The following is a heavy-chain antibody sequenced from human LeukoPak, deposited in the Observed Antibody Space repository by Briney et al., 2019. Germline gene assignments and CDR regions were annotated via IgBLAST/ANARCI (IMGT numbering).Heavy chain of an antibody. D-gene: IGHD3-22*01. J-gene: IGHJ6*03. CDR1: GFTFSSYA. CDR3: ARANYYDSSGYYYYYYYYMDV. Sequence: GGSLRLSCAASGFTFSSYAMSWVRQAPGKGLEWVSVIYSGGSTYYADSVKGRFTISRDNSKNTLYLQMNSLRAEDTAVYYCARANYYDSSGYYYYYYYYMDVWGKETTVTVSS. CDR2: IYSGGST. V-gene: IGHV3-53*01.